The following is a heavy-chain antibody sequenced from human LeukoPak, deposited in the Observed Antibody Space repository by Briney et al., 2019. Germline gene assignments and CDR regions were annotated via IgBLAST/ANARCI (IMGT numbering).Heavy chain of an antibody. CDR1: GFTFSNAY. CDR2: IKPKTDGETT. CDR3: ITPLPYSAQ. V-gene: IGHV3-15*07. J-gene: IGHJ4*02. D-gene: IGHD2-21*01. Sequence: GGSLRLSCAASGFTFSNAYMNWVRQAPGKGLEWVGRIKPKTDGETTEYATPVKGRFSISRDDSKNMLYLQMNSLKTEDTAVYYCITPLPYSAQGGQGTLVTVSS.